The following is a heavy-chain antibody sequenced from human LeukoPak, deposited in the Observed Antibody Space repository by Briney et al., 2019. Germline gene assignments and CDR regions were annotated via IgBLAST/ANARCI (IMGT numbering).Heavy chain of an antibody. J-gene: IGHJ4*02. Sequence: SQTLSLTCTVSGGSISSGSYYWSWIRQPAGKGLEWIGRIYTSGSTNYNPSLKSRVTISVDTSKNQFSLKLSSVTAADTAVYYCARGTLNPAISLTGPDYWGQGTLVTVSS. CDR2: IYTSGST. CDR3: ARGTLNPAISLTGPDY. V-gene: IGHV4-61*02. CDR1: GGSISSGSYY. D-gene: IGHD3-3*01.